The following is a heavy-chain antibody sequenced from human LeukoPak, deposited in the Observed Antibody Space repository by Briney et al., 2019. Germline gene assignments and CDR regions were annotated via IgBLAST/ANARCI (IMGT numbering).Heavy chain of an antibody. J-gene: IGHJ4*02. CDR2: IRYDGSNK. CDR1: GFTFSSYG. V-gene: IGHV3-30*02. Sequence: PGGSLRLSCAAPGFTFSSYGMHWVRQAPGKGLEWVAFIRYDGSNKYYADSVKGRFTISRDNSKNTLYLQMNSLRAEDTAVYYCAKDFTMIVVVTSGGPGIDYWGQGTLVTVSS. D-gene: IGHD3-22*01. CDR3: AKDFTMIVVVTSGGPGIDY.